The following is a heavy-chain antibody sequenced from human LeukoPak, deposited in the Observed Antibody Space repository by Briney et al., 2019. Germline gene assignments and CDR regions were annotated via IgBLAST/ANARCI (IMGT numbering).Heavy chain of an antibody. D-gene: IGHD2-15*01. CDR1: GYTFTVYY. CDR3: ARFCKAKAIDSGGSCYDY. J-gene: IGHJ4*02. CDR2: INPNSGGT. Sequence: GASVTVSFKASGYTFTVYYMHWVRQAPGQGLVWMGWINPNSGGTNYAQKFQGRGTMTRDTSISTAYMELRRLRSDDTAVYYCARFCKAKAIDSGGSCYDYWGQGTLVTVSS. V-gene: IGHV1-2*02.